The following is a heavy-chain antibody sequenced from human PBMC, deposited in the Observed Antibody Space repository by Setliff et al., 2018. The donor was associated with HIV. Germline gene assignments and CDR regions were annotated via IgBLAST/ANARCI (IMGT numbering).Heavy chain of an antibody. CDR1: GDSISNNKYY. V-gene: IGHV4-39*01. CDR3: ASRVYYYDESRILREEGFVP. D-gene: IGHD3-22*01. Sequence: SETLSLTCSVSGDSISNNKYYWSWIRQPPGKGLEWTGSIYHTGKTYYNSALKNRLTISVDTSKNQFSLELSSVTAADTAVYYCASRVYYYDESRILREEGFVPWGQGTLVTVSS. CDR2: IYHTGKT. J-gene: IGHJ5*02.